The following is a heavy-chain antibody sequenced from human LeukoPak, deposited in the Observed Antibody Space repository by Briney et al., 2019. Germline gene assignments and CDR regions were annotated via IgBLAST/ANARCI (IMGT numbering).Heavy chain of an antibody. Sequence: GGSLRLSCAASGFTFSSYAMSWVRQAPGKGLEWVSAISGSGGSTYYADSVKGRFIISRDNSKNTLYLQMNSLRAEDTAVYYCAKVEDYDILTGYSVYWGQGTLVTVPS. CDR1: GFTFSSYA. CDR3: AKVEDYDILTGYSVY. D-gene: IGHD3-9*01. CDR2: ISGSGGST. V-gene: IGHV3-23*01. J-gene: IGHJ4*02.